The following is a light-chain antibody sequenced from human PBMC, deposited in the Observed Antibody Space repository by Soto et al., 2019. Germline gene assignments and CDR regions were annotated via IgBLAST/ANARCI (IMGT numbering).Light chain of an antibody. CDR3: QQYGSSPAT. V-gene: IGKV3-20*01. J-gene: IGKJ1*01. CDR2: GAS. CDR1: QSVSSSY. Sequence: EIVLTQSPGTLSLSPGERATLFCRDSQSVSSSYLAWYLQKPGQTPRLLIHGASSRATGIPDRFSGSGSGTDFTLMISRLEPEDFAVYYCQQYGSSPATFGQGTKVEIK.